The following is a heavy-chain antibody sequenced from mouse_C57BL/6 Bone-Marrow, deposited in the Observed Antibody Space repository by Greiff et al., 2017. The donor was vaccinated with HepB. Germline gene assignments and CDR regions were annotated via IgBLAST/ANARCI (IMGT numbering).Heavy chain of an antibody. CDR1: GYTFTSYW. CDR2: IHPNSGST. CDR3: ARLPHPIWGPYYFDY. D-gene: IGHD4-1*01. J-gene: IGHJ2*01. Sequence: QVQLKQPGAELVKPGASVKLSCKASGYTFTSYWMHWVKQRPGQGLEWIGMIHPNSGSTNYNEKFTSKATLTVDKSSSTAYMQLSSLTSEDSAVYYCARLPHPIWGPYYFDYWGQGTTLTVSS. V-gene: IGHV1-64*01.